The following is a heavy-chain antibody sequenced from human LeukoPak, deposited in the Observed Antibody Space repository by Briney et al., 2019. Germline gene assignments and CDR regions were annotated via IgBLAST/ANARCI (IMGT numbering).Heavy chain of an antibody. V-gene: IGHV4-39*01. J-gene: IGHJ4*02. CDR2: IYYSGST. Sequence: PSETLSLTCTVSGDSISSSSYYWGWIRQPPGKGLEWIGSIYYSGSTFYNPSLKSRGTISVDTSKNQFSLKLRSVTAADTAVYYCARTRSSGYLTFDYWGQGILVTVSS. CDR3: ARTRSSGYLTFDY. D-gene: IGHD3-22*01. CDR1: GDSISSSSYY.